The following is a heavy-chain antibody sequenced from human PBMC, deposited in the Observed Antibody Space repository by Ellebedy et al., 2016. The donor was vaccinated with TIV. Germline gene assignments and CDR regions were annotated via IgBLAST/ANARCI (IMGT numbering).Heavy chain of an antibody. CDR3: ARGKGPGSFLVDF. J-gene: IGHJ4*02. CDR1: GFTFRSYG. V-gene: IGHV3-30*19. Sequence: PGGSLRLSCAASGFTFRSYGMHWVRQAPGKGLEWVAFMSGDGGVQHYADSVKGRFTVSRDNPKSTVYLQMNSLRAEDTALYFCARGKGPGSFLVDFWGQGTLVTVSS. CDR2: MSGDGGVQ.